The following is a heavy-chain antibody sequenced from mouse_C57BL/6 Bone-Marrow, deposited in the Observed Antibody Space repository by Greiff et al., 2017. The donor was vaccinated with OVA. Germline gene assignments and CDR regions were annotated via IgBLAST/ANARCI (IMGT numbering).Heavy chain of an antibody. CDR1: GYTFTGYW. J-gene: IGHJ2*01. Sequence: VQLQQSGAELMKPGASVKLSCKATGYTFTGYWIEWVKQRPGHGLEWIGEILPGSGSTNYNEKFKGKATFTADTSSNTAYMQLSSLTTEDTAIYYCARGVTTTVDYWGQSTTLTVSS. CDR3: ARGVTTTVDY. V-gene: IGHV1-9*01. CDR2: ILPGSGST. D-gene: IGHD2-3*01.